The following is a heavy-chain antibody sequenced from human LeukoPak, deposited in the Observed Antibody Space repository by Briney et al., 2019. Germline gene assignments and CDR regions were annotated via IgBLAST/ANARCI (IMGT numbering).Heavy chain of an antibody. CDR1: GGSVSSDNYF. CDR3: ARLQCDFRAYYFDY. V-gene: IGHV4-61*01. J-gene: IGHJ4*02. Sequence: TSETLSLTCTVSGGSVSSDNYFWSWIRQLPGKGLEWIGHIYYSGSTNYNPSLRSRVTMSVDTSKNQFSLKLSSVTAADTAVYYCARLQCDFRAYYFDYWGQGTLVTVSS. D-gene: IGHD5-24*01. CDR2: IYYSGST.